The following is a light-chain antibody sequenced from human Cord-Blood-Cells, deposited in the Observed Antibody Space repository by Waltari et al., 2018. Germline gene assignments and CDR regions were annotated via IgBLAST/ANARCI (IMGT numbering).Light chain of an antibody. J-gene: IGLJ3*02. CDR2: RNN. CDR3: AAWDDSLSGRV. V-gene: IGLV1-47*01. Sequence: QSVLTQPPSASGTPGQRVTISCSGSSSNIGSNYVYWYQQLPGMAPQLLIYRNNQRPSGVPDRFSGSKSGTSASLAISGLRSEDEADYYCAAWDDSLSGRVFGGGTKLTVL. CDR1: SSNIGSNY.